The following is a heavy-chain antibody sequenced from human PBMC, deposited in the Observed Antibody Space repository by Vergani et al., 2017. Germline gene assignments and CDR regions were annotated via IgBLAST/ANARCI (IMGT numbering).Heavy chain of an antibody. V-gene: IGHV3-9*03. CDR2: IGWKSGSI. CDR3: AKGNRRIPAAQIDY. D-gene: IGHD6-13*01. J-gene: IGHJ4*02. CDR1: GFTFDDYA. Sequence: EVQLVESGGGLVQPGRSLRLSCAASGFTFDDYAMHWVRQAPGKGLEWVPFIGWKSGSIAYADSVKGRFTSSRDSAKNSLYLQMNSLRAEDMALYYCAKGNRRIPAAQIDYWGQGTLVTVSS.